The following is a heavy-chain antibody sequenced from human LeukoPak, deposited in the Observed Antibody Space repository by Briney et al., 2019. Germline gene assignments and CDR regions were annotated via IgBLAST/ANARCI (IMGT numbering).Heavy chain of an antibody. CDR2: ISSSSSYI. Sequence: PGGSPRLSCAASGFTFSSYSMNWVRQAPGKGLEWVSSISSSSSYIYYADSVKGRFTISRDNAKNSLYLQMNSLRAEDTAVYYCARVDNYYDSSGSHYGMDVWGQGTTVTVSS. V-gene: IGHV3-21*01. CDR3: ARVDNYYDSSGSHYGMDV. D-gene: IGHD3-22*01. J-gene: IGHJ6*02. CDR1: GFTFSSYS.